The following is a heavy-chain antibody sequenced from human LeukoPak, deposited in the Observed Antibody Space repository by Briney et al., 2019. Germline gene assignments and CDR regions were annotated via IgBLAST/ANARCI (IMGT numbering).Heavy chain of an antibody. Sequence: GGSLRLSCAASGFTFSSYGMHWVRQAPGKGLEWVAVIWYDGSNKYYADSVKGRFTISRDNSKNTLYLQMNSLRAEDTAVYYCARRLRWSGYLDYWGQGTLATVSS. J-gene: IGHJ4*02. CDR1: GFTFSSYG. CDR2: IWYDGSNK. CDR3: ARRLRWSGYLDY. D-gene: IGHD2-8*01. V-gene: IGHV3-33*01.